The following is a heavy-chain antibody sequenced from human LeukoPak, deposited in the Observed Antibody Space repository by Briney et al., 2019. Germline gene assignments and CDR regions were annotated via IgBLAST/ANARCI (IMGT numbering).Heavy chain of an antibody. CDR3: ARGYSSPVPNFDY. J-gene: IGHJ4*02. D-gene: IGHD6-19*01. CDR2: INSNNGGT. V-gene: IGHV1-2*02. Sequence: GASVKVSCKASGYTFTGYYMHWVRQAPGQGLEWVGWINSNNGGTSYAQKFQGRVTMTRDTSITTAYMELPSLTSDDTAVYYRARGYSSPVPNFDYWGQGTLVTVSS. CDR1: GYTFTGYY.